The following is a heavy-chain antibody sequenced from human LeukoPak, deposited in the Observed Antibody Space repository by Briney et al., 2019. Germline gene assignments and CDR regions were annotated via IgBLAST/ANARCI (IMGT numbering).Heavy chain of an antibody. CDR1: GGSISTYY. Sequence: SETLCLTCSVSGGSISTYYWSWIRQPAGKGLEWIAQIHTSGRTDFNPSLKSRVSISMDTPNNQFSLMITSVTAADAAIYYCAGRGLSTGWTFDYWGHGTLVTVSS. CDR3: AGRGLSTGWTFDY. J-gene: IGHJ4*01. D-gene: IGHD6-19*01. V-gene: IGHV4-4*07. CDR2: IHTSGRT.